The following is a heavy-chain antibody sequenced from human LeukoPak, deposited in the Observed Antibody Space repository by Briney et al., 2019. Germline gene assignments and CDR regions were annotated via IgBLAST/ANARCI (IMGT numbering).Heavy chain of an antibody. CDR3: ARGFATMVRGVVLDF. CDR2: IYHSGST. J-gene: IGHJ4*02. CDR1: SRSFSGYC. D-gene: IGHD3-10*01. Sequence: SETLSLTCAVYSRSFSGYCWSWIRQPPGKGLEWIGEIYHSGSTNYNPSLKSRVTISVDTSKNQFSLKLNSVTAADTAVYYCARGFATMVRGVVLDFWGQGTLVTVSS. V-gene: IGHV4-34*01.